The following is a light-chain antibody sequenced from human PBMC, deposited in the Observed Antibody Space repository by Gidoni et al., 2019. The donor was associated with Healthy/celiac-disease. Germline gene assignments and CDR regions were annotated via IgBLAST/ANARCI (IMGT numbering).Light chain of an antibody. CDR1: SSHLGSNT. CDR3: AAWDDSLNGPGVV. V-gene: IGLV1-44*01. CDR2: SNI. Sequence: QSVLTQPPSASGTPGQRATTSCSGSSSHLGSNTVNWYQQPPGTAPQLLIYSNIQRPSGVPDRFSGSKSGTSASLAISGLQSEDEADYYCAAWDDSLNGPGVVFGGGTKLTVL. J-gene: IGLJ2*01.